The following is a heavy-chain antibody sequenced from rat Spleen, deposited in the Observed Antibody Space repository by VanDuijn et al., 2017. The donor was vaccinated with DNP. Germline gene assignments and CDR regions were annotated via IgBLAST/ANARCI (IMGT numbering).Heavy chain of an antibody. V-gene: IGHV5-7*01. CDR1: GFTFSDYY. D-gene: IGHD1-11*01. CDR2: ISYDGSST. CDR3: ARCQRAFDY. Sequence: EVQLVESGGGLVQPGRSLKLSCAASGFTFSDYYMAWVRQAPTKGLEWVASISYDGSSTYYRDSVKGRFTISRDNAKRTLYLQMDSLRSEDTATYYCARCQRAFDYWGQGVMVTVSS. J-gene: IGHJ2*01.